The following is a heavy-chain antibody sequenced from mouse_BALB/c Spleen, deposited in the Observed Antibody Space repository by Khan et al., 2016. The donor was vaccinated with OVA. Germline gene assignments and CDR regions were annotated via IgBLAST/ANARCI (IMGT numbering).Heavy chain of an antibody. CDR1: GFTFSTYG. J-gene: IGHJ3*01. V-gene: IGHV5-6*01. D-gene: IGHD1-1*01. CDR3: TSLAYYSNSEGFAY. Sequence: EVELVESGGDLVKPGGSLKLSCAVSGFTFSTYGMSWVRQTPDMRLEWVATISTGGHYTYYQDSVKGRFTISRDNAKNTLFLQLSCVKSEDTAIFYDTSLAYYSNSEGFAYWGQGTLVTVSA. CDR2: ISTGGHYT.